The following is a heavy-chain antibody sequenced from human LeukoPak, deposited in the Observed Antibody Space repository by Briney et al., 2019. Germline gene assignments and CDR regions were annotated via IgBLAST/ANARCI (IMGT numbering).Heavy chain of an antibody. D-gene: IGHD6-19*01. CDR3: ARRLIGQWLVPN. J-gene: IGHJ4*02. Sequence: ASVKVSCKASGYTFTSYDINWVRHATGQGLEWMGWMNPNSGNTGYAQKFQGRVAMTRNTSISIAYMELSSLRSEDTAVYYCARRLIGQWLVPNWGQGTLVTVSS. V-gene: IGHV1-8*01. CDR2: MNPNSGNT. CDR1: GYTFTSYD.